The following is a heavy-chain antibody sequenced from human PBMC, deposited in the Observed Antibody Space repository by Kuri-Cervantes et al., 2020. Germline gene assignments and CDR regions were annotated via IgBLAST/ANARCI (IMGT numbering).Heavy chain of an antibody. CDR1: GGSISSYY. Sequence: SETLSLTCTVSGGSISSYYWRWIRQPPGKGLEWIGYIYYSGSTNYNPSLKSRITLSVDKSKNQFSLKLSSVTAADTAVYYCARRAAAGTGSLDYWGQGTLVTVSS. CDR2: IYYSGST. V-gene: IGHV4-59*12. CDR3: ARRAAAGTGSLDY. J-gene: IGHJ4*02. D-gene: IGHD6-13*01.